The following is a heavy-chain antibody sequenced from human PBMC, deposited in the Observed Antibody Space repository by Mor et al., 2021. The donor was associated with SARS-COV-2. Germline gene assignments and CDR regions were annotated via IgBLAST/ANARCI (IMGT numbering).Heavy chain of an antibody. CDR2: GNT. V-gene: IGHV1-18*01. Sequence: GNTNYAQKLQGRVTMTTDTATSTAYMELRSLRSDDTAVYYCARLVTYSLNAFEIWGQGTMVTVSS. CDR3: ARLVTYSLNAFEI. J-gene: IGHJ3*02. D-gene: IGHD2-21*02.